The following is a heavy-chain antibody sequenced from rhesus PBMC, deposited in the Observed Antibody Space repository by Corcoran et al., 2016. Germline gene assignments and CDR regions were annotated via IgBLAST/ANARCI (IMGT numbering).Heavy chain of an antibody. CDR2: IIPLVGIT. J-gene: IGHJ4*01. CDR3: AGEGHSGSWTFDY. D-gene: IGHD6-25*01. Sequence: QVQLVQSGAEVKKPGASVKVSCKASGFTFGSYAISWVRHAPGQGLECMGVIIPLVGITNYEETFQGRVTSTADTSTSTAYMERSSLRSEETAVYYCAGEGHSGSWTFDYWGQGVLVTGSS. CDR1: GFTFGSYA. V-gene: IGHV1-198*02.